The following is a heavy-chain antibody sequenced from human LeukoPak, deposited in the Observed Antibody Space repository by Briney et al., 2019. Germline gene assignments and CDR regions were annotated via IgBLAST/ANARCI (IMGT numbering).Heavy chain of an antibody. J-gene: IGHJ4*02. CDR2: IKQDGSEK. CDR3: ARDGQPFDS. Sequence: GGSLRLSCATSGFTFRSYWMSWVRQAPGKGLEWVANIKQDGSEKYYVDSAKGRFAISRDNAKKSLFLQMNSLRVEDTAVYYCARDGQPFDSWGQGTLVTVSS. CDR1: GFTFRSYW. V-gene: IGHV3-7*03.